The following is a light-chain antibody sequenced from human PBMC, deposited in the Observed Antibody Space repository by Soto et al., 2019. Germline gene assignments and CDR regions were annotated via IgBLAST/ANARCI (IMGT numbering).Light chain of an antibody. CDR2: GAS. CDR3: QQYSIWRT. CDR1: ESVSNN. Sequence: EIVMTQSPATLSLSPGERGTLSCRASESVSNNLAWYQQKAGQAPSLLIYGASTRATGIPARFSGSGSGTEFTLTISSLQSEDFAVYYCQQYSIWRTFGQGTKVDIK. V-gene: IGKV3-15*01. J-gene: IGKJ1*01.